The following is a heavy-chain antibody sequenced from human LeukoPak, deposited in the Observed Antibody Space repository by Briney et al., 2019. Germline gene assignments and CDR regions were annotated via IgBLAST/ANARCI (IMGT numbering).Heavy chain of an antibody. Sequence: SETLSLTCTVSGGSISSYYWSWIRQPAGKGLEWIGRIYTSGSTNYTPSLKSRVTMSVDTSKNQFSLKLSSVTAADTAVYYCARETVAPYCSSTSCYYYYMDVWGKGTTVTVSS. CDR1: GGSISSYY. V-gene: IGHV4-4*07. J-gene: IGHJ6*03. CDR2: IYTSGST. CDR3: ARETVAPYCSSTSCYYYYMDV. D-gene: IGHD2-2*01.